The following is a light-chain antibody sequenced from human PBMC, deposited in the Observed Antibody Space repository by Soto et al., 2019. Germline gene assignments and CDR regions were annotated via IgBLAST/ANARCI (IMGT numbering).Light chain of an antibody. CDR1: QSVSSSY. J-gene: IGKJ1*01. Sequence: EVVLTQSPGTLALSRGERATLSCRASQSVSSSYLAWYQHRPGQAPRLLIFGASSRATGIPDRFSGTGSGTDFTLTISRREPEDFAVYYCQQYGNSPWTFGQGTKVEIK. CDR2: GAS. V-gene: IGKV3-20*01. CDR3: QQYGNSPWT.